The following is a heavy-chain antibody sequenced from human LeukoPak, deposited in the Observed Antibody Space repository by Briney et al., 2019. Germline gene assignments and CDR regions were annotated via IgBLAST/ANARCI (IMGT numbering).Heavy chain of an antibody. CDR2: INHSGST. D-gene: IGHD3-10*01. J-gene: IGHJ6*02. CDR3: ASLWFGELSHGMDV. Sequence: PSEILSLTCAVYGGSFSGYYWSWIRQPPGKGLEWIGEINHSGSTNYNPSLKSRVTISVDTSKNQFSLKLSSVTAADTAVYYCASLWFGELSHGMDVWDQGTTVTVSS. CDR1: GGSFSGYY. V-gene: IGHV4-34*01.